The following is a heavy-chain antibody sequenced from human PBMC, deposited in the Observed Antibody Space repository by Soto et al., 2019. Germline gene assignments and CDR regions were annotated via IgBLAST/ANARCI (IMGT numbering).Heavy chain of an antibody. V-gene: IGHV3-33*01. CDR2: IWYDGSNK. CDR1: GFTFSSYG. J-gene: IGHJ6*02. D-gene: IGHD2-2*01. CDR3: ARAGVVPAAINYYGMDV. Sequence: GGSLRLSCAASGFTFSSYGMHWVRQAPGKGLEWVAVIWYDGSNKYYADSVKGRFTISRDNSKNTLYLQMNSLRAEDTAVYYCARAGVVPAAINYYGMDVWGQGTTVTVS.